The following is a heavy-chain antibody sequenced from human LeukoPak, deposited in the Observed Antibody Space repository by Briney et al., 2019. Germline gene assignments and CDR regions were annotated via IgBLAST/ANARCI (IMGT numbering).Heavy chain of an antibody. CDR3: ARKGFRGWLHSSASGMDV. CDR1: GYTFTSYG. CDR2: ISAYNGNT. V-gene: IGHV1-18*01. Sequence: ASVKVSCKASGYTFTSYGISWVRQAPGQGLEWMGWISAYNGNTNYAQKLQGRVTMTTDTSMSTAYMELRSLRSDDTAVYYCARKGFRGWLHSSASGMDVWGQGTTVTLSS. J-gene: IGHJ6*02. D-gene: IGHD6-19*01.